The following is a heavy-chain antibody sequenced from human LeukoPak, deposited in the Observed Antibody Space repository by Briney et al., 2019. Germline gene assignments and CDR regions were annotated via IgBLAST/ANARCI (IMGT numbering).Heavy chain of an antibody. CDR3: ARHSTNYDFWSGYDYYYYMDV. Sequence: PGGSLRLSCAASGFTFSSYCMSWVRQAPGKGLEWVAEIKEDGTEKDYVASVKGRFTISRDNAKNSLYLQMNGLRADDAAVYYCARHSTNYDFWSGYDYYYYMDVWGKGTTVTVSS. D-gene: IGHD3-3*01. CDR1: GFTFSSYC. J-gene: IGHJ6*03. CDR2: IKEDGTEK. V-gene: IGHV3-7*01.